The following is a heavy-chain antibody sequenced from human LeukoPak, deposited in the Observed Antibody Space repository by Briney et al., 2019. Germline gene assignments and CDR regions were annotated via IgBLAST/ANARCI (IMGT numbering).Heavy chain of an antibody. V-gene: IGHV4-4*07. CDR2: IWADGAP. D-gene: IGHD6-13*01. J-gene: IGHJ6*03. Sequence: SETLSLTCTVSGGSISSYYWSWIRQPAGQGLEWLGRIWADGAPTYRPSLKSRVSISVDVSKNQFSLKLSSVTAADTAVYYCARQGSSSHGYYYYYMDVWGKGTTVTVSS. CDR3: ARQGSSSHGYYYYYMDV. CDR1: GGSISSYY.